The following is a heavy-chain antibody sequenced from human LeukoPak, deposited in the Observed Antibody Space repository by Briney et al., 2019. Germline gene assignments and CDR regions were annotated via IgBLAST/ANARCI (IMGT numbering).Heavy chain of an antibody. CDR3: ARVLLKYDFWSGYPDRYYYYMDV. D-gene: IGHD3-3*01. J-gene: IGHJ6*03. CDR2: ISAYNGNT. Sequence: ASVKVSCKASGYTFTSYGISWVRQAPGQGLEWMGWISAYNGNTNYAQKLQGRVTMTTDTSTSTAYMELRSLRSDDAAVYYCARVLLKYDFWSGYPDRYYYYMDVWGKGTTVTVSS. CDR1: GYTFTSYG. V-gene: IGHV1-18*01.